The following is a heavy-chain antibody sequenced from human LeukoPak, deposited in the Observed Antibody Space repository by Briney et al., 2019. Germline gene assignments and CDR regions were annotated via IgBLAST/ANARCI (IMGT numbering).Heavy chain of an antibody. J-gene: IGHJ4*02. Sequence: ASVTVSCKASGYTFTGYCMHWVRQAPGQGLEWMGWINPNSGGTNYAQKFQGRVTMTRDTSISTAYMELSTLRSDDTAVYYCARGGGTCYYQLLIKFDYWGQGTLVSVSS. CDR2: INPNSGGT. CDR3: ARGGGTCYYQLLIKFDY. D-gene: IGHD2-2*01. V-gene: IGHV1-2*02. CDR1: GYTFTGYC.